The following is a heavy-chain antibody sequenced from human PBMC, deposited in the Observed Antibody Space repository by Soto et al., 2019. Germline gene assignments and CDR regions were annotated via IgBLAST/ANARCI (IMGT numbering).Heavy chain of an antibody. Sequence: PSETLSLTCAVSGGSISSGGYSWSWIRQPPGKGLEWIGYIYHSGSTYYNPSLKSRVTISVDRSKNQFSLKLSSVTAADTAVYYCARGRGSGRYYAEPRPLHDYWGQGTLVPV. V-gene: IGHV4-30-2*01. CDR1: GGSISSGGYS. CDR2: IYHSGST. J-gene: IGHJ4*02. CDR3: ARGRGSGRYYAEPRPLHDY. D-gene: IGHD3-10*01.